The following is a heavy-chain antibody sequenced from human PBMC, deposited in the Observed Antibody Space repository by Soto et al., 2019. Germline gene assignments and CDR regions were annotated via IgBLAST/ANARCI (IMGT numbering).Heavy chain of an antibody. V-gene: IGHV1-69*04. CDR1: GGTFSSYT. Sequence: ASVKVSCKASGGTFSSYTISWVRQAPGQGLEWMGRIIPILGIANYAQKFQGRVTITADKSTSTAYMELSSLRCEDTAVYYCARDERGNYDFWSGYSEPASDYYYYYMDVWGKGTTVTVSS. D-gene: IGHD3-3*01. J-gene: IGHJ6*03. CDR2: IIPILGIA. CDR3: ARDERGNYDFWSGYSEPASDYYYYYMDV.